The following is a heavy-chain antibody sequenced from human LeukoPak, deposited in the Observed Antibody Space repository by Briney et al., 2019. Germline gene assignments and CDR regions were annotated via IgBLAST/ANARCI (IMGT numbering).Heavy chain of an antibody. J-gene: IGHJ6*02. CDR2: IIPILGIA. V-gene: IGHV1-69*04. Sequence: ASVKVSCKASGGTFSSYAISWVRQAPGQGLEWMGRIIPILGIANYAQKFQGRVTITADKSTSTAYMELSSLRSEDTAVYYCARSLGHNYSSGYHDYYYYGMDVWGQGTTVTVSS. CDR3: ARSLGHNYSSGYHDYYYYGMDV. D-gene: IGHD3-22*01. CDR1: GGTFSSYA.